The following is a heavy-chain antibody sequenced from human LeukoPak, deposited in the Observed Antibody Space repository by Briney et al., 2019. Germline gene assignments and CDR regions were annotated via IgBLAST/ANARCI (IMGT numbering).Heavy chain of an antibody. Sequence: ASVKVSCKASGYTFTGYYMHWVRQAPGQGLEWKGWINPNSGGTNYAQKFQGRVTMTRDTSISTAYMELSRLRSDDTAVYYCARDQRYYGSGSYSFDYWGQGTLVTVSS. CDR2: INPNSGGT. CDR3: ARDQRYYGSGSYSFDY. J-gene: IGHJ4*02. D-gene: IGHD3-10*01. V-gene: IGHV1-2*02. CDR1: GYTFTGYY.